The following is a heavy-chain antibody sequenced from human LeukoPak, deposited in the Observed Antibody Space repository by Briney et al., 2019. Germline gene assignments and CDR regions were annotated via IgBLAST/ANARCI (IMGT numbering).Heavy chain of an antibody. J-gene: IGHJ4*02. Sequence: PSETLSLTCTVSGGSISSYYWSWTRQPPGKGLEWIGYIYYSGSTNYNPSLKRRVTISVDTSKNQFSLKLSSVTAADTAVYYCARSERWNYYDSSGYFDYWGQGTLVTVSS. D-gene: IGHD3-22*01. V-gene: IGHV4-59*08. CDR1: GGSISSYY. CDR2: IYYSGST. CDR3: ARSERWNYYDSSGYFDY.